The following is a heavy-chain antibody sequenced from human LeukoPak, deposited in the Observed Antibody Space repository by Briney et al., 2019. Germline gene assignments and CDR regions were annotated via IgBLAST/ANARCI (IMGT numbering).Heavy chain of an antibody. V-gene: IGHV3-7*01. CDR1: GFPFSSYW. CDR3: VRDVRIYLWLESFYTDV. D-gene: IGHD6-19*01. CDR2: IKHDGSEQ. J-gene: IGHJ6*03. Sequence: GGSLRLSCAVSGFPFSSYWMSWVRQTPWKGLEWVANIKHDGSEQYYVDSVKGRFTISRDNAKNSLFLQMNSLRVEDTAVYYCVRDVRIYLWLESFYTDVWGRGTTVTVSS.